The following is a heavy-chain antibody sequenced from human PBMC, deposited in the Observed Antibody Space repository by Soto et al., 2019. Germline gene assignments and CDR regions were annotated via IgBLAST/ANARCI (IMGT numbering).Heavy chain of an antibody. Sequence: GESLKISCKGSGYSFTSYWISWVCQMPGKGLEWMGRIDPSDSYTNYSPSFQGHVTISADKSISTAYLQWSSLKASDTAMYYCAGGGSSSYYYYGMDVWGQGTTVTV. V-gene: IGHV5-10-1*01. CDR1: GYSFTSYW. CDR3: AGGGSSSYYYYGMDV. D-gene: IGHD6-6*01. CDR2: IDPSDSYT. J-gene: IGHJ6*02.